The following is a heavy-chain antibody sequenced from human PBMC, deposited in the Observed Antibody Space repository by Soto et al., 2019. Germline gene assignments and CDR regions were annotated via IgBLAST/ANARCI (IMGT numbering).Heavy chain of an antibody. Sequence: QEQLVQFGAEVKRPGASVKVSCRASGYTFTSSNINWVRQAAGQGPEWIGWMNPVNGNAAFAREFQGRVTMTRDTSTDTAYMEVGGLSSGDTAIYYCARAVGIAVTGLDLWGPGTLVTVSS. CDR3: ARAVGIAVTGLDL. V-gene: IGHV1-8*01. CDR2: MNPVNGNA. D-gene: IGHD6-19*01. CDR1: GYTFTSSN. J-gene: IGHJ5*02.